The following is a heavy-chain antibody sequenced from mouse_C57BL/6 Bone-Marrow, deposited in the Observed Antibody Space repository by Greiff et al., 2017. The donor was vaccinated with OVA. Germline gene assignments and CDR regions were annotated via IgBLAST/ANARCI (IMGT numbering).Heavy chain of an antibody. CDR2: IAPSDSYT. D-gene: IGHD2-5*01. J-gene: IGHJ1*03. Sequence: VQLQQPGAELVRPGTSVKLSCKASGYTFTSYWMHWVKQRPGQGLEWIGVIAPSDSYTNYNQKFKGKATLTVDTSSSTASMQLISLTHEDSAVYYCARDSNYPDWYFDVWGTGTTVTVSA. V-gene: IGHV1-59*01. CDR3: ARDSNYPDWYFDV. CDR1: GYTFTSYW.